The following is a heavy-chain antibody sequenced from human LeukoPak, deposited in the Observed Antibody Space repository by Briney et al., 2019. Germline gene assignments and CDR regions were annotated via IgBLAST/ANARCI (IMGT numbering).Heavy chain of an antibody. CDR1: GGSISSYY. J-gene: IGHJ4*02. CDR2: IYYSGST. V-gene: IGHV4-59*01. CDR3: ARMLKGYSYGYGFDY. D-gene: IGHD5-18*01. Sequence: PSETLSLTCTVSGGSISSYYWSWIRQPPGKGLEWIGYIYYSGSTNYNPSLKSRVTISVDTSKNQFSLKLSSVPAADTAVYYCARMLKGYSYGYGFDYWGQGTLVTVSS.